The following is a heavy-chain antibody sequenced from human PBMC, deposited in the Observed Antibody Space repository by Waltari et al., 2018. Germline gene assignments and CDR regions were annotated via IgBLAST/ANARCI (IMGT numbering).Heavy chain of an antibody. D-gene: IGHD2-15*01. V-gene: IGHV3-21*01. CDR3: ARASTTPNYYYYMDV. CDR1: GFTLNYYS. Sequence: EVQLVESGGGLVKPGGSLRLYCAASGFTLNYYSVNWVRQAPGKGLEWVSFMGSSSRYIYYADSVKGRFTISRDNAKNSVDLQMNSLRAEDTAVYYCARASTTPNYYYYMDVWGKGTTVTISS. J-gene: IGHJ6*03. CDR2: MGSSSRYI.